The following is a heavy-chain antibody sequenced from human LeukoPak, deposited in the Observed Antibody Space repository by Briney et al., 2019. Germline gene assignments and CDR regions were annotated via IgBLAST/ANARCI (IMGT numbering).Heavy chain of an antibody. CDR2: ITDYNGET. CDR3: ASSPLVAAAVPYYFDF. CDR1: GYTFTIYG. J-gene: IGHJ4*02. V-gene: IGHV1-18*01. D-gene: IGHD6-13*01. Sequence: SVKVSFKASGYTFTIYGISWVRQAPGQGLEWMGWITDYNGETNYAQKLQGRVTMTTDTSTSTAYMELRSLRSDDTAVYYCASSPLVAAAVPYYFDFWGQGTLVTVSS.